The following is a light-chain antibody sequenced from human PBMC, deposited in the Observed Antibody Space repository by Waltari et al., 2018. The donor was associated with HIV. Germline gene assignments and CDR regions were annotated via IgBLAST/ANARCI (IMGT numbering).Light chain of an antibody. CDR3: CSYAGSYSYVV. V-gene: IGLV2-11*01. J-gene: IGLJ2*01. Sequence: QSALTQPRPVSGSPGQSVTMSCSGTSSDVGGYNYVSWYNKHQGKAPKLMIYDVNKRPSGVPDRFSGSKSGNTASLTISGLQAEDEADYYCCSYAGSYSYVVLGGGTKLTVL. CDR2: DVN. CDR1: SSDVGGYNY.